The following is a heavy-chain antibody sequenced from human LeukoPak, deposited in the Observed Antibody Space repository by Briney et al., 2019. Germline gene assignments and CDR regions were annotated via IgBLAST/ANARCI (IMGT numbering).Heavy chain of an antibody. CDR3: TTERGYCSSTSCVGAFDI. V-gene: IGHV3-15*01. CDR2: IKSKTDGGTT. Sequence: PGGSLRLSCAASGFTFSNAWMSLVRQAPGKGLEWVGRIKSKTDGGTTDYAAPVKGRFTISRDDSKNTLYLQMNSLKTEDTAVYYCTTERGYCSSTSCVGAFDIWGQGTMVTVSS. J-gene: IGHJ3*02. CDR1: GFTFSNAW. D-gene: IGHD2-2*01.